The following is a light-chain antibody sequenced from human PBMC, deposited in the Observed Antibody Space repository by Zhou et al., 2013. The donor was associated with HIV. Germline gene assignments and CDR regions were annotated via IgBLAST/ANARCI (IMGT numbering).Light chain of an antibody. Sequence: QSALTQPASVSGSPGQSITISCTGTSGNIGTYNFVSWYQQHPGEAPKLLMYDVSIRPSGVSNRFSGSKSGNTASLTISGLQAEDEADYYCSSYTSSSPYVFGTGTKVTVL. CDR1: SGNIGTYNF. CDR3: SSYTSSSPYV. V-gene: IGLV2-14*03. J-gene: IGLJ1*01. CDR2: DVS.